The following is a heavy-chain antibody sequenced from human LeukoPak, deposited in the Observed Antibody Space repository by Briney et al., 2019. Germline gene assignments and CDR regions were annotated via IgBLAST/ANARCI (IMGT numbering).Heavy chain of an antibody. D-gene: IGHD4-17*01. CDR1: GFTFPTYG. Sequence: GGSLRLSCAGSGFTFPTYGMHWVRQAQGKGLEWVAYISYDGNKGYYTDSVKGRFTISRDNSKNMLFLQMSSLRIEDTGVYYCAKDSTRHYGYYGMPESWGQGTLVTVS. CDR2: ISYDGNKG. V-gene: IGHV3-30*18. J-gene: IGHJ4*02. CDR3: AKDSTRHYGYYGMPES.